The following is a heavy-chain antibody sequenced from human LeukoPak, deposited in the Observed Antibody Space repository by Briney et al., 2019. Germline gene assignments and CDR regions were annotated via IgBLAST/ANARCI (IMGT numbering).Heavy chain of an antibody. V-gene: IGHV3-11*05. CDR3: ARDISYCGGDCAPYYFDY. J-gene: IGHJ4*02. CDR1: GFTFSDYY. CDR2: ISGASTYT. Sequence: GGSLRLSCAASGFTFSDYYTSWIRRAPGKGLEWVSYISGASTYTNYADSVKGRFTISRDSAKNSLYLQMNSLRAEDTAVYYCARDISYCGGDCAPYYFDYWGQGTLVTVSS. D-gene: IGHD2-21*02.